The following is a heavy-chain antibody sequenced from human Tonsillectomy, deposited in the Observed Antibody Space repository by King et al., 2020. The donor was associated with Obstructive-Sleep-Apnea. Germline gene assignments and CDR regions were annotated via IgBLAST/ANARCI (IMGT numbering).Heavy chain of an antibody. CDR2: IYYSGST. Sequence: VQLQESGPGLVKPSQTLSLTCTVSGGSISSGGYYWSWIRQHPGKGLEWIGYIYYSGSTYYNPSLKSQVTISVDTAKNQFSLKLSSVTAADPAVYYCARGGEGYFDLWGRGTLVTVSS. D-gene: IGHD3-16*01. J-gene: IGHJ2*01. V-gene: IGHV4-31*01. CDR1: GGSISSGGYY. CDR3: ARGGEGYFDL.